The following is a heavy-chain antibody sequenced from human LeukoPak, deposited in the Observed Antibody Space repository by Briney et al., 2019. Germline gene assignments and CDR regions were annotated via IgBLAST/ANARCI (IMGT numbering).Heavy chain of an antibody. CDR3: ARDRVVPADNNWFDR. CDR2: ISSSSSYI. D-gene: IGHD2-2*01. J-gene: IGHJ5*02. CDR1: GFTFSSYS. Sequence: PGGSLRLSCAASGFTFSSYSMNWVRQAPGKGLEWVSSISSSSSYIYYADSVKGRFTISRDNAKNSLYLQMNSLRAEDAAVYYCARDRVVPADNNWFDRWGQGTLVTVSS. V-gene: IGHV3-21*01.